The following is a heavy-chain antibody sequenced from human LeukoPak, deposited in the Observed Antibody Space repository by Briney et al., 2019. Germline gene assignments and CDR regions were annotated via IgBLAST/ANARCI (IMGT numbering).Heavy chain of an antibody. Sequence: KPSETLSLTCTVSGGSISVYYWSWIRQPPGKGLEWIGYIYYSGSTNYNPSLKSRVTISVDTSKNQFSLKLSAVTAADTAVYYCARGLAYYYDSSGHSYYWGQGTLVTVSS. CDR1: GGSISVYY. V-gene: IGHV4-59*08. CDR3: ARGLAYYYDSSGHSYY. J-gene: IGHJ4*02. CDR2: IYYSGST. D-gene: IGHD3-22*01.